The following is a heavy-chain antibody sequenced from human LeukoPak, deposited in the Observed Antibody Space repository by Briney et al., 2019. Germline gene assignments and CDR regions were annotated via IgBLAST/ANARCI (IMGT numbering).Heavy chain of an antibody. V-gene: IGHV1-8*01. CDR1: GYTFTSFN. CDR2: MNPNSNAR. D-gene: IGHD4-17*01. Sequence: GASVKVSRKTSGYTFTSFNINWVRQAPGQGLEWMGWMNPNSNARSYVQKFQGRVTMTGDASISTAYMELSSLRSEDTAVYYCARGKSAEVTNDYWGQGTLVTVSS. CDR3: ARGKSAEVTNDY. J-gene: IGHJ4*02.